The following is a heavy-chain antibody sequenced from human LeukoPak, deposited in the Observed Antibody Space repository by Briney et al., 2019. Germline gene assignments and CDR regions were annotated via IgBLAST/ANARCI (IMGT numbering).Heavy chain of an antibody. Sequence: GGSLRLSCAASGFTFSDYYMSWIRQTPGKGLEWVSYISSSGRTRYYADSVKGRFTISRDNAKNSLYLQMNSLRDEDTAVYYCARGLYNYHYYMDVWGKGTTVTVSS. CDR2: ISSSGRTR. CDR3: ARGLYNYHYYMDV. J-gene: IGHJ6*03. CDR1: GFTFSDYY. V-gene: IGHV3-11*01.